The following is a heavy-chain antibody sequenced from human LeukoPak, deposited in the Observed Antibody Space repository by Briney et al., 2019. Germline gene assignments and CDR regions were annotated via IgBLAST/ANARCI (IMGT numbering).Heavy chain of an antibody. CDR2: ISYDGSNK. Sequence: GGSLRLSCAASGFTFSSYAMHWVRQAPGKGLEGVAVISYDGSNKYYADSVKGRFTISRDNSKNTLYLQMNSLRAEDTAVYYCAREGLTTVTYFFGYYMDVWGKGTTVTVSS. CDR3: AREGLTTVTYFFGYYMDV. D-gene: IGHD4-11*01. V-gene: IGHV3-30*04. CDR1: GFTFSSYA. J-gene: IGHJ6*03.